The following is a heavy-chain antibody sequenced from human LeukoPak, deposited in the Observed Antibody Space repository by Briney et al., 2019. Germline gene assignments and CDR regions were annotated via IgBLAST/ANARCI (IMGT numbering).Heavy chain of an antibody. CDR1: GFTFSSYA. D-gene: IGHD6-19*01. V-gene: IGHV3-23*01. CDR3: ASPWLGAHFDS. CDR2: ISGSGGST. J-gene: IGHJ4*02. Sequence: GGSLRLSCAASGFTFSSYAMSWVRQAPGKGLEWVSAISGSGGSTYYADSVTGRFTISRANSRNTLSLQMTSLRAEDTAVYYCASPWLGAHFDSWGQGTLVTVSS.